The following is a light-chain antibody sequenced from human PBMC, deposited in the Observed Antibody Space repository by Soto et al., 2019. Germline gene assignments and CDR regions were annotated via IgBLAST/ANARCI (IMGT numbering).Light chain of an antibody. CDR1: QNIPSIS. V-gene: IGKV3-20*01. Sequence: EMVLTQSPGTLSLSPGERATLSSRAGQNIPSISLARYQRKPGQSPRLLIYGTSSRATGIPDRFSGSGSGTDFTLTINGLEPEDSAIYYCQQYLNSPWAFGQGTTVEIK. CDR3: QQYLNSPWA. J-gene: IGKJ1*01. CDR2: GTS.